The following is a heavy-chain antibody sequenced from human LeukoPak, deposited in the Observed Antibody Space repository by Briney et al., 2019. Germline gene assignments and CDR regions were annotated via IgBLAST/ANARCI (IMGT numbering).Heavy chain of an antibody. V-gene: IGHV4-61*02. CDR3: ARGSPYYYDSSGYYYEMNAFDI. CDR1: GGSISSGSYY. D-gene: IGHD3-22*01. CDR2: IYTSGST. Sequence: SETLSLTCTVSGGSISSGSYYWSWIRQPAGKGLEWIGRIYTSGSTNYNPSLKSRVTISVDTSKNQFSLKLSSVTAADTAVYYCARGSPYYYDSSGYYYEMNAFDIWGQGTMVTVSS. J-gene: IGHJ3*02.